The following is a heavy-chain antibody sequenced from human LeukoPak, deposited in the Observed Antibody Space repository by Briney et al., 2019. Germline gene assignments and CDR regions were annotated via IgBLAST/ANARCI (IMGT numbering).Heavy chain of an antibody. Sequence: GGSLRLSCAASGFTFSSYSMNWVRQAPGKGLEWVSYISTSSSTIYYADSVKGRFTISRDNAKNSLYLQMNSLRAEDTAVYYCARVFDYTFGGLIGWSDPWGQGTLVTVSS. V-gene: IGHV3-48*04. J-gene: IGHJ5*02. CDR2: ISTSSSTI. CDR1: GFTFSSYS. CDR3: ARVFDYTFGGLIGWSDP. D-gene: IGHD3-16*02.